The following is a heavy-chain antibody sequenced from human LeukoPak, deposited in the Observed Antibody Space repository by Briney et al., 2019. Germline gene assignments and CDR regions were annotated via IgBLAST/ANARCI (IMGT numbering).Heavy chain of an antibody. Sequence: SQTLSLTCTVSGGSISSGSYYWAWIRQHPGKGLEWIGYIYYSGSTYYNPSLKSRVTVSEDTSKNQFSLELTSVTAADTAVYYCARRAPSAGYFDLWGRGTLVSVSS. CDR1: GGSISSGSYY. J-gene: IGHJ2*01. V-gene: IGHV4-31*03. CDR3: ARRAPSAGYFDL. CDR2: IYYSGST.